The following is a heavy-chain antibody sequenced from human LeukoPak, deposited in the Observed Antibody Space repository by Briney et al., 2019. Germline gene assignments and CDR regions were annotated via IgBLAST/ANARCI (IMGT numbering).Heavy chain of an antibody. CDR3: ARGALGDSSGFSFFDY. Sequence: GASVNVSCKASRGTFSSYGISWVRQAPGQGLEGMGGVIAIFGRVKYGQKFQGRATITTDESTSQAYMELSTLTSEDTGVYYCARGALGDSSGFSFFDYWGQGTLVTVSS. CDR1: RGTFSSYG. D-gene: IGHD3-22*01. CDR2: VIAIFGRV. V-gene: IGHV1-69*05. J-gene: IGHJ4*02.